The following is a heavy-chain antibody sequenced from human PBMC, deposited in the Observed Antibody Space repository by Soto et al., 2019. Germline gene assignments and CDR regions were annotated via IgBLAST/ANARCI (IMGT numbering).Heavy chain of an antibody. D-gene: IGHD3-22*01. Sequence: SETLSLAGTVSGGSISSYYWIWIRQPAGKGLEWIGRIYTSGSTNYNPSLKSRVTMSVDTSKNQFSLKLSSVTAADTAVYYCARDGYYDSSGYYYDAFDIWGQGTMVTVSS. CDR1: GGSISSYY. J-gene: IGHJ3*02. CDR3: ARDGYYDSSGYYYDAFDI. V-gene: IGHV4-4*07. CDR2: IYTSGST.